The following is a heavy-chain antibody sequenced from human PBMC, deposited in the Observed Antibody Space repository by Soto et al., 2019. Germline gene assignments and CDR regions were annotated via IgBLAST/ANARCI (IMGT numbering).Heavy chain of an antibody. CDR3: ARLRHPNGRYDFWIRSFVRAGMDV. D-gene: IGHD3-3*01. V-gene: IGHV4-39*01. CDR1: GGSISSSSYY. CDR2: IYYSGST. J-gene: IGHJ6*02. Sequence: SETLSLTCTVSGGSISSSSYYWGWIRQPPGKGLEWIGSIYYSGSTYYNPSLKSRVTISVDTSKNQFSLKLSSVTAADTAVYYCARLRHPNGRYDFWIRSFVRAGMDVWGQGTTVTVSS.